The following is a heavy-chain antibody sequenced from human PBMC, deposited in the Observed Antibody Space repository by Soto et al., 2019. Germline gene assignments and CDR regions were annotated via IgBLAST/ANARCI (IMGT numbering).Heavy chain of an antibody. J-gene: IGHJ4*02. Sequence: PSETLSLTCTVSGGSISSSSYYWGWIRQPPGKGLEWMGYIYYSGTTTNYNPSLKSRVTLSVDTSKNQFSLKLSSVTAADTAVYYCARLGGSYAVPHFDYWGQGTLVTV. CDR1: GGSISSSSYY. D-gene: IGHD1-26*01. V-gene: IGHV4-61*05. CDR3: ARLGGSYAVPHFDY. CDR2: IYYSGTTT.